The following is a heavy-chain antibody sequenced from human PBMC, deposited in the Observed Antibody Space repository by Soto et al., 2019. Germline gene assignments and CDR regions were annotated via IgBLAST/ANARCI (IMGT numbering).Heavy chain of an antibody. V-gene: IGHV3-9*01. D-gene: IGHD4-17*01. CDR2: ISWNSGSI. CDR1: GFTFDDYA. J-gene: IGHJ4*02. CDR3: AKDIRHDYGCNGGFDY. Sequence: EVQLVESGGGLVQPGRSLRLSCAASGFTFDDYAMHWVRQAPGKGLEWVSGISWNSGSIGYADSVKGRFTISRDNAKNSRYLQMNSLRADDTALYYCAKDIRHDYGCNGGFDYWGQGTLVTVSS.